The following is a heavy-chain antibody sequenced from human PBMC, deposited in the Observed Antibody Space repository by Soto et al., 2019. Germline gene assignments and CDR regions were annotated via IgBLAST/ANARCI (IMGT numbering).Heavy chain of an antibody. CDR2: INASSGST. V-gene: IGHV1-46*01. Sequence: SVKLSCKASGYTFTSYSMHWVRQAPGQGLEWMGRINASSGSTSYAQKFQGRVTMTTDTSTSTAYMELSSLRSDDTAVYYCARDKYTFDYWGQGTLVTVSS. CDR1: GYTFTSYS. CDR3: ARDKYTFDY. D-gene: IGHD3-16*01. J-gene: IGHJ4*02.